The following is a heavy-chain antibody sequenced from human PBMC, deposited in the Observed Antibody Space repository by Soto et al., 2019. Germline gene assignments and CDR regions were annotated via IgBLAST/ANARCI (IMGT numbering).Heavy chain of an antibody. CDR3: ARVPVTGYFDWLDP. CDR1: GAPITSNY. D-gene: IGHD3-9*01. Sequence: SETLSLTCSVSGAPITSNYWTWIRQPPGKGLEWIGYLDHQGYSNYSPSLRSRVSMSIDTSKNQLSLKVHSVTAADTAVYYCARVPVTGYFDWLDPRGQGTLVTVSS. J-gene: IGHJ5*02. V-gene: IGHV4-59*01. CDR2: LDHQGYS.